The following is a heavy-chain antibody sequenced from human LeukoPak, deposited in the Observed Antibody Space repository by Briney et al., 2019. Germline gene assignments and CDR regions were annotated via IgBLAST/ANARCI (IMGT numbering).Heavy chain of an antibody. J-gene: IGHJ4*02. Sequence: SETLPLTCTVSGGSISSYYWSWIRQPPGKGLEWIGYIYYSGSTNYNPSLKSRVTMFVDMSKNQFSLRLSSVTAADTAVYYCAREGVVGAYGHFDYWGQGTLVTVSS. CDR3: AREGVVGAYGHFDY. V-gene: IGHV4-59*12. CDR2: IYYSGST. D-gene: IGHD2-15*01. CDR1: GGSISSYY.